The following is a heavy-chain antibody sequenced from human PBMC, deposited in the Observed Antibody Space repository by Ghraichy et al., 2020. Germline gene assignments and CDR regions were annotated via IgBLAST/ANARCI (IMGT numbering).Heavy chain of an antibody. CDR3: AREEGYGSGSYYSPSNWFDP. D-gene: IGHD3-10*01. V-gene: IGHV3-7*05. Sequence: GGSLRLSCAASGFTFSSYWMSWVRQAPGKGLEWVANIKQDGSEKYYVDSVKGRFTISRDNAKNSLYLQMNSLRAEDTAVYYCAREEGYGSGSYYSPSNWFDPWGQGTPVTVSS. J-gene: IGHJ5*02. CDR1: GFTFSSYW. CDR2: IKQDGSEK.